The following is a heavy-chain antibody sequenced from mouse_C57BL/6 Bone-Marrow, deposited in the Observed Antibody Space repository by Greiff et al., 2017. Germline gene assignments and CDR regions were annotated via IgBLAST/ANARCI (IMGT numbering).Heavy chain of an antibody. V-gene: IGHV5-12*01. Sequence: EVQLQESGGGLVQPGGSLKLSCAASGFTFSDYYMYWVRQTPEKRLEWVAYISNGGGSTYYPDTVKGRFTISRDNAKNTLYLQMSRLKSEYTAMYYCARRGDFDVWGTGTTVTVSS. CDR1: GFTFSDYY. CDR3: ARRGDFDV. CDR2: ISNGGGST. J-gene: IGHJ1*03.